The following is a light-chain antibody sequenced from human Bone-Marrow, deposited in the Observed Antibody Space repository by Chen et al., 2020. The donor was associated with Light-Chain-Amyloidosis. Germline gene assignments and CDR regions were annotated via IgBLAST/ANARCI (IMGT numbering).Light chain of an antibody. Sequence: NFMLTQPHSVSESPGRTVITSCPGSSGSIATNYVQWYQQHPGSSPTTVIYEDDQRPSGVPDRFSGSIDRSSNSASLTTSGLKTEDEADYYCQYYQGSSQGVFGGGTKLTVL. CDR2: EDD. CDR1: SGSIATNY. J-gene: IGLJ3*02. V-gene: IGLV6-57*01. CDR3: QYYQGSSQGV.